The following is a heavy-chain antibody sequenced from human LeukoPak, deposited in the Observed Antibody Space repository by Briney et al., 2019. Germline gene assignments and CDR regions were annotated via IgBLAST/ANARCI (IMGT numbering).Heavy chain of an antibody. J-gene: IGHJ6*03. CDR1: GGSFSDYY. CDR3: ARGRQDVNMILVVMAGVSYYLDV. D-gene: IGHD3-22*01. CDR2: MSPSGNS. V-gene: IGHV4-34*01. Sequence: PSETLSLTCAVYGGSFSDYYWTWIRQTRGKGLDWIGEMSPSGNSNYNSSLKSRVTISVDTSKHLLSLKLRSVTAADTAVYYCARGRQDVNMILVVMAGVSYYLDVWSKGTTVTVS.